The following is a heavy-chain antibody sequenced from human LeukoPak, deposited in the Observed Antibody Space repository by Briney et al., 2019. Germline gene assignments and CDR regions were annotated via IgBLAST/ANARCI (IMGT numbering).Heavy chain of an antibody. Sequence: ASVKVSCKASGYTFTSYAMHWVRQAPGQRLEWMGWINAGNGNTKYSQKFQGRVTITRDTSASTAYMGLSSLRSEDTAVYYCERVGIVVVPAAMLDYWGQGTLVTVSS. D-gene: IGHD2-2*01. CDR3: ERVGIVVVPAAMLDY. V-gene: IGHV1-3*01. J-gene: IGHJ4*02. CDR2: INAGNGNT. CDR1: GYTFTSYA.